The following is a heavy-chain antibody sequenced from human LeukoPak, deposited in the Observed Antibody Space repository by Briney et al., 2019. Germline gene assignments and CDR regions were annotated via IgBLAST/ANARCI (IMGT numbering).Heavy chain of an antibody. CDR1: GGSFSGDF. CDR3: ARDLEFFGVVISNYFDY. CDR2: INHGGST. D-gene: IGHD3-3*01. J-gene: IGHJ4*02. Sequence: SETLSLTCAVYGGSFSGDFWSWIRQSPGKGLEWIGEINHGGSTTYNPSLKSRVTISVDTSKNQFSLKLSSVTAADTAVYYCARDLEFFGVVISNYFDYWGQGTLVTVSS. V-gene: IGHV4-34*01.